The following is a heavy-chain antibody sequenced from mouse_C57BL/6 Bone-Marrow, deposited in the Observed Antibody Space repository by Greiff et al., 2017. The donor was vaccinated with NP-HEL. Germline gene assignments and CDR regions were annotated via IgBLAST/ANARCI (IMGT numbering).Heavy chain of an antibody. J-gene: IGHJ2*01. CDR2: ISPGSGST. Sequence: QVQLQQPGAELVKPGASVKMSCKASGYTFTSYWITWVKQSPGQGPAWIGDISPGSGSTNYNEKFKSKATLTVDTSSSTAYMQLSSLTSEDSAVYYCARAGTAQATPDYWGQGTTLTVSS. D-gene: IGHD3-2*02. CDR1: GYTFTSYW. V-gene: IGHV1-55*01. CDR3: ARAGTAQATPDY.